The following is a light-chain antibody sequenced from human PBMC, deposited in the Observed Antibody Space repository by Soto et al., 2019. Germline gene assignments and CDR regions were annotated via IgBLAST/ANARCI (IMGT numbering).Light chain of an antibody. CDR2: GVT. Sequence: ALAQPASVSGSPGQSITISCTGSGSDIGAYNYVSWYQQHPGKAPKLLIHGVTRRPSGVSSRFSASKSAYTASLTISGLQAEDEANYYCSSFTTSYFYVFGPGTKVTVL. V-gene: IGLV2-14*01. CDR1: GSDIGAYNY. J-gene: IGLJ1*01. CDR3: SSFTTSYFYV.